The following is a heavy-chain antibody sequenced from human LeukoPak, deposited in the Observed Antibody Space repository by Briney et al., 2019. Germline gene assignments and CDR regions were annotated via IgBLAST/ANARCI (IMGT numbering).Heavy chain of an antibody. CDR1: GGSFSAYF. Sequence: SETLSLTCGVYGGSFSAYFWSWIRQPPGKGLEWIGSIYYSGSTYYNPSLKSRVTISVDTSKNQFSLKLSSVTAADTAVYYCARQPYGDFDYWGQGTLVTVSS. CDR3: ARQPYGDFDY. J-gene: IGHJ4*02. CDR2: IYYSGST. V-gene: IGHV4-34*01. D-gene: IGHD4-17*01.